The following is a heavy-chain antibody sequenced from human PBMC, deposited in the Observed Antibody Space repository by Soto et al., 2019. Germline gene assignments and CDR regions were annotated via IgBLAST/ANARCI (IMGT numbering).Heavy chain of an antibody. CDR1: GGSFSGYY. J-gene: IGHJ4*02. CDR2: INHSGST. CDR3: ARADNDILTGPPNY. D-gene: IGHD3-9*01. Sequence: PSETLSLTCAVYGGSFSGYYWSWIRQPPGKGLEWIGEINHSGSTNYNPSLKSRVTISVDTSKNQFSLKLSSVTAADTAVYYCARADNDILTGPPNYWGQGTLVTVSS. V-gene: IGHV4-34*09.